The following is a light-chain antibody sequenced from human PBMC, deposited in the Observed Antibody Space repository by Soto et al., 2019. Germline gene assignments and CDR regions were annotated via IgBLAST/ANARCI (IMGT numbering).Light chain of an antibody. J-gene: IGLJ3*02. CDR2: INYDGTH. CDR3: QSLGTGIQV. V-gene: IGLV4-69*01. Sequence: QAVVTQSPSASASMGASVKLTCSLSSVYITNAIAWHQQQSVKGPRFLFKINYDGTHSKGDGFFDRFSGSRSGAERHLSISTLQYEDEADYTCQSLGTGIQVFGGGTKLTVL. CDR1: SVYITNA.